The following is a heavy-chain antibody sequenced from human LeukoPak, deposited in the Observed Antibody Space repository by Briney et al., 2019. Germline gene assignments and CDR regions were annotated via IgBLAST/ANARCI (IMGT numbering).Heavy chain of an antibody. CDR1: GFTFTSSA. Sequence: SVKVSCKASGFTFTSSAMQWVRQARGQRLEWIGWTVVGSGNTNYAQKFQERVTITRDMSTSTAYMELSSLRSEDTAVYYCAAVSTYYYDSSGYPPWGQGTLVTVSS. CDR3: AAVSTYYYDSSGYPP. J-gene: IGHJ5*02. CDR2: TVVGSGNT. V-gene: IGHV1-58*02. D-gene: IGHD3-22*01.